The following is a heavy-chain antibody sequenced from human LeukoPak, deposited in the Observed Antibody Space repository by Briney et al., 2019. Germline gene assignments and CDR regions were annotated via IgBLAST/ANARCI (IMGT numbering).Heavy chain of an antibody. Sequence: SESLSLTCTVSGGSISSYYWSWIRQPPGKGLEWIGYIYYSGSTNYNPSLKSRVTISVDTSKNQFSLKLSSVTAADTAVYYCSVQSQSVWFDPWGQGTLVTVSS. CDR2: IYYSGST. V-gene: IGHV4-59*12. J-gene: IGHJ5*02. CDR1: GGSISSYY. CDR3: SVQSQSVWFDP. D-gene: IGHD4-11*01.